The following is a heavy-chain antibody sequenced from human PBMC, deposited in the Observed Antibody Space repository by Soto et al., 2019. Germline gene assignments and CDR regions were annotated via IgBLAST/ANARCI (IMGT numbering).Heavy chain of an antibody. Sequence: QVQLVQSGAEVKKPGSSVKVSCKASGGTFSSYAISWVRQAPGHGLEWMGGIIPIFGTANYAQKFQGRVTITADESTSTAYMELSSLRSEDTAVYYCARVNELLWFGDLFHYYFDYWGQGTGVTVSS. CDR2: IIPIFGTA. J-gene: IGHJ4*02. D-gene: IGHD3-10*01. V-gene: IGHV1-69*01. CDR1: GGTFSSYA. CDR3: ARVNELLWFGDLFHYYFDY.